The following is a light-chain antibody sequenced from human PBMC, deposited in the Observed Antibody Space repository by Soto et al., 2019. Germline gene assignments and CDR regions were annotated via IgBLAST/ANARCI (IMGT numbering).Light chain of an antibody. J-gene: IGKJ1*01. Sequence: EIVLTQSPGTLSLSPGERATLSCRASQSVSSNYIFWYQQKPGQTPRLLIYGASSRATGIPDRFSGSGSGTDFSLTISRPEPEDFAVYYCQQYGSTPLTFGQGTRWISN. CDR3: QQYGSTPLT. CDR2: GAS. CDR1: QSVSSNY. V-gene: IGKV3-20*01.